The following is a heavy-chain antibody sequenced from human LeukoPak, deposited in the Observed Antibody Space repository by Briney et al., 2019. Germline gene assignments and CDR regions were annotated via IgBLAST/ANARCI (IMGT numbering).Heavy chain of an antibody. J-gene: IGHJ4*02. CDR3: MTAAGYNFGQY. V-gene: IGHV3-53*01. Sequence: PGGSLRTLLCSLWIHLSSYWMNWVRQAPGKGLEWVSALYIGGNTYYADSVRGRFTISRDNSKNTLYLQMNSLRAEDTAIYYCMTAAGYNFGQYWGQGTLVTVSS. CDR2: LYIGGNT. CDR1: IHLSSYW. D-gene: IGHD5-18*01.